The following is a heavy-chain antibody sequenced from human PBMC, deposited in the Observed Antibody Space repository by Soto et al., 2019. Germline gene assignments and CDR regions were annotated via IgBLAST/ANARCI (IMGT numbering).Heavy chain of an antibody. Sequence: EVQLVESGGDLVQPGGSLKLSCAASGFNFSGFAMHWVRQASGKGLEWIGRVRSKTNNYATTYAASVKGRFTISRDDSQNTAYLQMNILKIEDTAVYYCIGLDGDFRAYLGQGTLVTVSS. CDR3: IGLDGDFRAY. CDR1: GFNFSGFA. V-gene: IGHV3-73*01. CDR2: VRSKTNNYAT. D-gene: IGHD4-17*01. J-gene: IGHJ4*02.